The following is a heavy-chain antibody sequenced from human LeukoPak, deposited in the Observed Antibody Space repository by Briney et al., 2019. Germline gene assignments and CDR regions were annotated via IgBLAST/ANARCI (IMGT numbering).Heavy chain of an antibody. CDR2: IYYSGHT. CDR1: DDSLNNYY. D-gene: IGHD3-9*01. CDR3: ARTFYNRLTGYYADRYDS. J-gene: IGHJ4*02. V-gene: IGHV4-59*12. Sequence: SETLSLTCTVFDDSLNNYYWNWIRQPPGKGLEWIGYIYYSGHTNYNPSLNSRVSMSVDTSKNQFSLKLTSVTAADTAVYYCARTFYNRLTGYYADRYDSWGQGTLVTVSS.